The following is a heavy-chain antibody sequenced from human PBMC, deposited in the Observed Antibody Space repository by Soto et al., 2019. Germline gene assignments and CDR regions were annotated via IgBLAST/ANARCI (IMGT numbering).Heavy chain of an antibody. CDR2: ISSSSSYI. V-gene: IGHV3-21*01. Sequence: GGSLRLSCAASGFTFSSYSMNWVRQAPGKGLEWVSSISSSSSYIYYADSVKGRFTISRDNAKNSLYLQMNSLRAEDTAVYYCARESSSSSVGYYYYYYMDVWGKGTTVTVSS. CDR1: GFTFSSYS. J-gene: IGHJ6*03. CDR3: ARESSSSSVGYYYYYYMDV. D-gene: IGHD6-6*01.